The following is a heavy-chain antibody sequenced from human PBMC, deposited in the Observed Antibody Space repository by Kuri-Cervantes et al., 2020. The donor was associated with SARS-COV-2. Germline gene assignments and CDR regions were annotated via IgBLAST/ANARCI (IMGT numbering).Heavy chain of an antibody. CDR2: MNPDTGNS. Sequence: ASVKVSCKASGYTFSTYDINWVRQASGQGLEWMGWMNPDTGNSGYAQNFRGRVTMTRDTSITTAYMELSRLRSDDTAVYYCARAGKLLSNGYNWFDPWGQGTLVTVSS. CDR3: ARAGKLLSNGYNWFDP. CDR1: GYTFSTYD. J-gene: IGHJ5*02. V-gene: IGHV1-8*02. D-gene: IGHD2-15*01.